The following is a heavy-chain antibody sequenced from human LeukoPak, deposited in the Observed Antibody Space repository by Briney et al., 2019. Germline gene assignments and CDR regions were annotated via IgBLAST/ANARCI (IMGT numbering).Heavy chain of an antibody. Sequence: SVKVSCKASGGTFSSYAISWVRQAPGQGLEWMGGIIPIFGTANYAQKFQGRVTITTDESTSTAYMELSSLRSEDTAVYYCASWGYSSANDAFDIWGQGTMVTVSS. CDR1: GGTFSSYA. V-gene: IGHV1-69*05. CDR2: IIPIFGTA. CDR3: ASWGYSSANDAFDI. D-gene: IGHD6-25*01. J-gene: IGHJ3*02.